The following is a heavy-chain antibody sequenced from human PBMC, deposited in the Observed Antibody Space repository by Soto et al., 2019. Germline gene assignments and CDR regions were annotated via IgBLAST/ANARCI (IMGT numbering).Heavy chain of an antibody. Sequence: GGSLRLSCAASGFTFSNYFMSWVRQAPGKGLEWVSSISGGGDGTYYADSVKGRFTISRDNSKNMLYLQMSSLRAEDMAVYYCAKRPMLEATPGPFGYWGQGTLVTVSS. CDR2: ISGGGDGT. J-gene: IGHJ4*02. V-gene: IGHV3-23*01. CDR3: AKRPMLEATPGPFGY. CDR1: GFTFSNYF. D-gene: IGHD6-13*01.